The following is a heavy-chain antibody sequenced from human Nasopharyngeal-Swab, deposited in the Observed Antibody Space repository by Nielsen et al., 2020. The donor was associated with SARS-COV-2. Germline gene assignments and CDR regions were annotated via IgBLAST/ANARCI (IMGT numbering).Heavy chain of an antibody. D-gene: IGHD3-3*01. J-gene: IGHJ5*02. V-gene: IGHV3-21*01. CDR3: ARVADFWSGYPFDP. CDR1: GFTFSSYS. CDR2: ISSSSSYI. Sequence: GESLRISCAASGFTFSSYSMNWVRQAPGKGLEWVSSISSSSSYIYYADSVKGRFTISRDNAKNSLYPQMNSLRAEDTAVYYCARVADFWSGYPFDPWGQGTLVTVSS.